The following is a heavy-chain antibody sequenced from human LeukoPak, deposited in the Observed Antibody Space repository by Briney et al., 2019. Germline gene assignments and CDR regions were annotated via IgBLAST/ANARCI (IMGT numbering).Heavy chain of an antibody. CDR1: GFTFSSYS. J-gene: IGHJ5*02. CDR3: ARGGVTVAENWFDL. CDR2: ISSSSSYI. D-gene: IGHD6-19*01. Sequence: GGSLRLSCAASGFTFSSYSMNWVRQAPGKGLEWVSSISSSSSYIYYADSVKGRFTISRDNAKNSLYLQMNSLRAEDTAVYYCARGGVTVAENWFDLWGQGTLVTVSS. V-gene: IGHV3-21*01.